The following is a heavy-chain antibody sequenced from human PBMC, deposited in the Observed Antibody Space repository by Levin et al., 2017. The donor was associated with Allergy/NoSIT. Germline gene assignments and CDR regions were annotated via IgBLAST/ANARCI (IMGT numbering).Heavy chain of an antibody. CDR1: GFSVRDYA. J-gene: IGHJ5*02. CDR3: SRDLNTAMVGSGVDWFDP. D-gene: IGHD5-18*01. V-gene: IGHV3-49*03. CDR2: IRSKGYGGTT. Sequence: HSGGSLRLSCTASGFSVRDYAFSWFRQAPGKGLEWVGFIRSKGYGGTTEYAASVQGRFTISRDDSKSIAYLNMNRLKTEDTAVYYCSRDLNTAMVGSGVDWFDPWGQGTLVTVSS.